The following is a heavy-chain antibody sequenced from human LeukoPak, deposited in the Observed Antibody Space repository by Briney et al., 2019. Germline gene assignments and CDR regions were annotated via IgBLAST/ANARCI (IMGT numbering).Heavy chain of an antibody. CDR2: INPNSGGT. D-gene: IGHD2-2*02. J-gene: IGHJ5*02. CDR1: GYTFTGYY. V-gene: IGHV1-2*02. CDR3: ARAANLGYCSSTSCYKINNWFDP. Sequence: ASMKVSCKASGYTFTGYYMHWVRQAPGQGLEWMGWINPNSGGTNYAQKFQGRVTMTRDTSISTAYMELSRLRSDDTAVYYCARAANLGYCSSTSCYKINNWFDPWGQGTLVTVSS.